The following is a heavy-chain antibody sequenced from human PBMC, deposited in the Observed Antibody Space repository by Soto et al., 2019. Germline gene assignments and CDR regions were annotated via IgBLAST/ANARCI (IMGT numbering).Heavy chain of an antibody. V-gene: IGHV1-18*04. Sequence: GASVKVSCKASGYTFTSYGISWVRQAPGQGLEWMGWISAYNGNTNYAQKLQGRVTMTTDTSTSTAYMELRSLRSDDTAVYYCARVPAPYYDFWSGYYRGVLYHYYGMDVWGQATTVTVS. CDR3: ARVPAPYYDFWSGYYRGVLYHYYGMDV. CDR2: ISAYNGNT. J-gene: IGHJ6*02. CDR1: GYTFTSYG. D-gene: IGHD3-3*01.